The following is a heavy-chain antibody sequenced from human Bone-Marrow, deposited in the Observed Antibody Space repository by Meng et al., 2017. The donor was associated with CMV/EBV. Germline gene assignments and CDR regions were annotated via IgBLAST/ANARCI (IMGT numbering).Heavy chain of an antibody. CDR3: ARLRFLEWLSSYYYYYGMDV. D-gene: IGHD3-3*01. V-gene: IGHV4-34*01. J-gene: IGHJ6*02. Sequence: GSLRLSCAVYGGSFSGYYWSWVRQPPGKGLEWIGEINHSGSTSYNPSLESRVTISVDTSKNQFSLKLSSVTAADTAVYYCARLRFLEWLSSYYYYYGMDVSGQGTTVTVSS. CDR2: INHSGST. CDR1: GGSFSGYY.